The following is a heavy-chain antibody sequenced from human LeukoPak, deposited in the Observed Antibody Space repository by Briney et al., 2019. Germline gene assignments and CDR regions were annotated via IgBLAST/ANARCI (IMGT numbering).Heavy chain of an antibody. J-gene: IGHJ6*03. CDR1: EFNFRSYE. D-gene: IGHD2-15*01. CDR2: VSRSGTIK. Sequence: GGSLRLSCEASEFNFRSYEMNWVRQAPGKGLEWVSYVSRSGTIKYYADSVKGRFTISRDNAKDSLSLQMNSLRVEDTGVYYCARAVVGVYCSGADCLNFYYYYMDVWGKGTTVTVSS. V-gene: IGHV3-48*03. CDR3: ARAVVGVYCSGADCLNFYYYYMDV.